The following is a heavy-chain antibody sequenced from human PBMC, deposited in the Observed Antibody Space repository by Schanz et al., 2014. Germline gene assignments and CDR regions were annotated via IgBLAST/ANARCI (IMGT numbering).Heavy chain of an antibody. CDR2: ILGLASTT. CDR3: TRDVRLDRRGNWFDP. D-gene: IGHD1-1*01. J-gene: IGHJ5*02. Sequence: EEQLVESGGGLVQPGGSLRLSCAASGFTFSSYWMHWVRQVPGKGLEWVSAILGLASTTYYADSVKGRFTISRDNSKNLLYLQMNSLRAEDTAVYYCTRDVRLDRRGNWFDPWGQGTLLTVSS. V-gene: IGHV3-23*04. CDR1: GFTFSSYW.